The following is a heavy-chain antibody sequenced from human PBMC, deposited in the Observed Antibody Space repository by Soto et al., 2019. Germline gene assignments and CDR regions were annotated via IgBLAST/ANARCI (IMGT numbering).Heavy chain of an antibody. Sequence: EVQLLESGGGLVQPGGSLRLSCAASGFTFSSYAMSWVLQAPGKGLEWVSAISGSGGSTYYADSVKGRFTISRDNSKNTLYLQMNSLRAEDTAVYYCAKDPEYYYDSSGYFDYWGQGTLVTVSS. J-gene: IGHJ4*02. CDR2: ISGSGGST. D-gene: IGHD3-22*01. CDR1: GFTFSSYA. CDR3: AKDPEYYYDSSGYFDY. V-gene: IGHV3-23*01.